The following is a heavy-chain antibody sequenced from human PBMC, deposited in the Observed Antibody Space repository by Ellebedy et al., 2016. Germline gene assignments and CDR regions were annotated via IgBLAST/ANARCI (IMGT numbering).Heavy chain of an antibody. CDR2: IYYSGST. Sequence: SETLSLXXTVSGGSISSYYWSWIRQPPGKGLEWIGYIYYSGSTNYNPSLKSRVTISVDTSKNQFSLKLSSVTAADTAVYYCARVGDFWSGYYGDAFDIWGQGTMVTVSS. D-gene: IGHD3-3*01. J-gene: IGHJ3*02. V-gene: IGHV4-59*13. CDR1: GGSISSYY. CDR3: ARVGDFWSGYYGDAFDI.